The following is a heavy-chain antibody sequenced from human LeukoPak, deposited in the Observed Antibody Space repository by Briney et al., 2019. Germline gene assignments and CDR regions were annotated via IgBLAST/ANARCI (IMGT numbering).Heavy chain of an antibody. CDR1: RGTFSSYA. CDR3: ARHFWSGYYRDY. CDR2: IIPIFGTA. V-gene: IGHV1-69*05. J-gene: IGHJ4*02. Sequence: ASVKVSCKASRGTFSSYAISWVRQAPGQGLEWMGGIIPIFGTANYAQKFQGRVTITTDESTSTAYMELSSLRSEDTAVYYCARHFWSGYYRDYWGQGTLVTVSS. D-gene: IGHD3-3*02.